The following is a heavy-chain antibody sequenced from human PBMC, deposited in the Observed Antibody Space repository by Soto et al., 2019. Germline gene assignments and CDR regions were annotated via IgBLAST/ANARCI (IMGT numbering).Heavy chain of an antibody. D-gene: IGHD2-2*01. V-gene: IGHV1-18*01. CDR3: ARDRGIVVVPAAPVGNYYYYYGMDV. CDR1: GYTFTSYG. Sequence: ASVKVSCKASGYTFTSYGISWVRQAPGQGLEWMGWISAYNGNTNYAQKLQGRVTMTTDTSTSTAYMELRSLRSDDTAVYYCARDRGIVVVPAAPVGNYYYYYGMDVWPQGTTVTVSS. CDR2: ISAYNGNT. J-gene: IGHJ6*02.